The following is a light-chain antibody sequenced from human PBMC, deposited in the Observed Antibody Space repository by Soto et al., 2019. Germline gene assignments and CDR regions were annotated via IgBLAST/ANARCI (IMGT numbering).Light chain of an antibody. CDR3: QQRSKWPLS. V-gene: IGKV3-11*01. Sequence: IVLTQSPATLSLSPGDRATLSCRASQSVDNYLAWYRQTPGQAPRLVIYDTSHRATGIPARFSGSGSGTDFTLTISSLEPEDFAVYYCQQRSKWPLSFGGGTKVEIK. CDR1: QSVDNY. CDR2: DTS. J-gene: IGKJ4*01.